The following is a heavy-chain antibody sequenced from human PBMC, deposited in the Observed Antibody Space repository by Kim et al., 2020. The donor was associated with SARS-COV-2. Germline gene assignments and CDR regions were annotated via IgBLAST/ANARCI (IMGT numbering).Heavy chain of an antibody. J-gene: IGHJ6*02. Sequence: ASVKVSCKASGYTFTSYGISWVRQAPGQGLEWMGWISAYNGNTNYAQKLQGRVTMTTDTSTSTAYMELRSLRSDDTAVYYCARDPSGGDFWSGYYYGRYYGMDVWGQGTTVTVSS. V-gene: IGHV1-18*01. D-gene: IGHD3-3*01. CDR3: ARDPSGGDFWSGYYYGRYYGMDV. CDR2: ISAYNGNT. CDR1: GYTFTSYG.